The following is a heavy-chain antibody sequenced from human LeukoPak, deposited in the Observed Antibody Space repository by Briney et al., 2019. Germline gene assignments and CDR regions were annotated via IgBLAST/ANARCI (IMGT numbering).Heavy chain of an antibody. V-gene: IGHV1-2*02. Sequence: ASVTVSCKASGYTFTGYYMHWVRQAPGQGLEWMGWINPNSGGTNYAQKFQGRVTMTRDTSISTAYMELSRLRSDDTAVYYCARVSGGIVVADFDYWGQGTLVTVSS. CDR3: ARVSGGIVVADFDY. CDR2: INPNSGGT. CDR1: GYTFTGYY. J-gene: IGHJ4*02. D-gene: IGHD2-21*01.